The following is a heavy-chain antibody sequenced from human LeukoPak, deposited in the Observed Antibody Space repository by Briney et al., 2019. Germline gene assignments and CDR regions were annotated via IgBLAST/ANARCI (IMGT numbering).Heavy chain of an antibody. Sequence: PSETLSLTCTVSGGSISSYYWSWIRQPAGKGLEWIGRVYPRGSTNYNPSLKSRVTMSVDTSKRQFTLNLTSVTAADTAMYYCARDNGYCTSTTCSITMDPWGQRTLVTVSS. D-gene: IGHD2-2*03. J-gene: IGHJ5*02. CDR2: VYPRGST. CDR1: GGSISSYY. CDR3: ARDNGYCTSTTCSITMDP. V-gene: IGHV4-4*07.